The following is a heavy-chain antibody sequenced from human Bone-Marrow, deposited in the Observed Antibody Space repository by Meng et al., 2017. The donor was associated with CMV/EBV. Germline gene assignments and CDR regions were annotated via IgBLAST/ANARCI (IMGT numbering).Heavy chain of an antibody. CDR2: IRYDGSNK. CDR3: AKELGYCSSTSCYWEYYYYYYGMDV. D-gene: IGHD2-2*01. Sequence: GGSLRLSCAASGFTFSSYGMHWVRQAPGKGLEWVAFIRYDGSNKYYADSVKGRFTISRDNSKNTLYLQMNSLRAEDTAVYYCAKELGYCSSTSCYWEYYYYYYGMDVWGRGTTVTFSS. V-gene: IGHV3-30*02. CDR1: GFTFSSYG. J-gene: IGHJ6*02.